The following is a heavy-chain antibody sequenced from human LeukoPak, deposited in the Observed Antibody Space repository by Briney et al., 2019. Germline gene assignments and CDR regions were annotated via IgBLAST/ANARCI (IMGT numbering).Heavy chain of an antibody. Sequence: SETLSLTCTVSGGSISSYYWSWIRQPPGKGLEWIGYIYYSGSTNYNPSLKSRVTISVDTSKNQFSLKLSSVTAADTAVYYCARQQPGYSSSADYWYFDLWGRGTLVTVSS. CDR1: GGSISSYY. V-gene: IGHV4-59*08. CDR3: ARQQPGYSSSADYWYFDL. CDR2: IYYSGST. D-gene: IGHD6-13*01. J-gene: IGHJ2*01.